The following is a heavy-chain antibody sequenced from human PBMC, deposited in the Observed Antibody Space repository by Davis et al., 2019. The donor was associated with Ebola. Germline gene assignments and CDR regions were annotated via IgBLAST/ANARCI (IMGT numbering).Heavy chain of an antibody. CDR2: IYPGDSDT. CDR3: AGGGDCSGGSCYLAY. D-gene: IGHD2-15*01. J-gene: IGHJ4*02. V-gene: IGHV5-51*01. Sequence: GESLKISCKGSGYSFTSYWIGWVRQMPGKGLEWMGIIYPGDSDTRYSPSFQGQVTISADKSISTAYLQWSSLKASDTAMYYCAGGGDCSGGSCYLAYWGQGTLVTVSS. CDR1: GYSFTSYW.